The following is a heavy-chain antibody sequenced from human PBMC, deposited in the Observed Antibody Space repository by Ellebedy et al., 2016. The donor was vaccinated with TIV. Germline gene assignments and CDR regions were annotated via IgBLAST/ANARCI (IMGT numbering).Heavy chain of an antibody. V-gene: IGHV1-18*01. Sequence: ASVKVSCXASGYTFTSYDINWVRQVTGQGLEWMGWISAYNGNTNYAQKLQGRVTMTTDTSTSTAYMELRSLRSDDTAVYYCARPSGDYYYGMDVWGQGTTVTVSS. D-gene: IGHD4-17*01. CDR2: ISAYNGNT. CDR1: GYTFTSYD. CDR3: ARPSGDYYYGMDV. J-gene: IGHJ6*02.